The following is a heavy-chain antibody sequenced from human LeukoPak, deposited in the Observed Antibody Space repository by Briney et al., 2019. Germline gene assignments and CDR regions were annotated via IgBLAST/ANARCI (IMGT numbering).Heavy chain of an antibody. CDR3: ARDQTGGSGGYPPALYGMDV. J-gene: IGHJ6*02. D-gene: IGHD3-10*01. CDR1: GFTFSDYY. CDR2: ISSSSSCT. V-gene: IGHV3-11*05. Sequence: PGGSLRLSCAASGFTFSDYYMSWIRQAPGKGLEWVSYISSSSSCTNYADSVNGRFTISRDNAKNSLYLQMNSLRAEHTAVYYCARDQTGGSGGYPPALYGMDVWGQGTTVTVSS.